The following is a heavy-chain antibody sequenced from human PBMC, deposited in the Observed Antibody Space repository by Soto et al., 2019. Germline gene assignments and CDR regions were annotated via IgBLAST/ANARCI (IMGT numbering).Heavy chain of an antibody. V-gene: IGHV1-18*01. D-gene: IGHD2-15*01. CDR1: GYTFTSYG. CDR3: ARDTTHAWWMVAATQYSFDS. Sequence: QVQLVQSGAEVKKPGASVKVSCKASGYTFTSYGISWVRQAPGQGLEWMGWISAYNGKTNYAQKLQGRVTMTTDTSTSTANMELRSLRSDDTAVYYCARDTTHAWWMVAATQYSFDSWGQGTLVTVSS. CDR2: ISAYNGKT. J-gene: IGHJ4*02.